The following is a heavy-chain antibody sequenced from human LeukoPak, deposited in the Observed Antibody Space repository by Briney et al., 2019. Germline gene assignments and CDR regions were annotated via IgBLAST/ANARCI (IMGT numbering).Heavy chain of an antibody. V-gene: IGHV3-7*03. D-gene: IGHD3-22*01. CDR3: AKDMGGRYYYDSSGEIDY. CDR1: GFTFSSYW. CDR2: IKQDGSEK. Sequence: PGGSLRLSCAASGFTFSSYWMSWVRQAPGKGLEWVANIKQDGSEKYYVDSVKGRFTISRDNAKNSLYLQMNSLRAEDTALYYCAKDMGGRYYYDSSGEIDYWGQGTLVTVSS. J-gene: IGHJ4*02.